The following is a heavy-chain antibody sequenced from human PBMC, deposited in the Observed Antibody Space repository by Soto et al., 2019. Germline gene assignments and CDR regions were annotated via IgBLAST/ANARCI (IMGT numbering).Heavy chain of an antibody. J-gene: IGHJ4*02. D-gene: IGHD2-21*01. CDR1: GFTFSNYE. CDR3: ARESIGCGGDCLDY. CDR2: IDTSGDAM. V-gene: IGHV3-48*03. Sequence: PWGSLRLSCAVSGFTFSNYEWNWVRQAPGKGLEWISYIDTSGDAMFYADSVKGRFAVSRDNTMNSLYLQMNSLRAEDTAAYYCARESIGCGGDCLDYWGQGTLVTVSS.